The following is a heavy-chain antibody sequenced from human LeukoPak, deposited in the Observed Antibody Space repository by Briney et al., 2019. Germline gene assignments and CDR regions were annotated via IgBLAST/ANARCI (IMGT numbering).Heavy chain of an antibody. CDR1: GFTFSSYS. CDR2: ISSSSSTI. CDR3: ARVPTPPYFDY. V-gene: IGHV3-48*04. Sequence: GGSLRLSCAASGFTFSSYSMNWVRQAPGKGLEWVSYISSSSSTIYYADSVKGRFTISRDNAKNSLYLQMNSLRAEDTAVYYCARVPTPPYFDYWGQGTLVTVSS. J-gene: IGHJ4*02. D-gene: IGHD2-15*01.